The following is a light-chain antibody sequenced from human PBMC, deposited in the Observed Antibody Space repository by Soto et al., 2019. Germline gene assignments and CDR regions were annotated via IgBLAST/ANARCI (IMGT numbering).Light chain of an antibody. Sequence: IQMTQSPSSLSASVGDRLSITCRASQVITNDLGWYQQKPGKAPKRLIYAASTLQSGVPSRFSGSGSGTEFTLTISSLQPDDCGLYYCQQYDVYSTFGQGTKVDIK. CDR3: QQYDVYST. V-gene: IGKV1-17*01. CDR1: QVITND. CDR2: AAS. J-gene: IGKJ1*01.